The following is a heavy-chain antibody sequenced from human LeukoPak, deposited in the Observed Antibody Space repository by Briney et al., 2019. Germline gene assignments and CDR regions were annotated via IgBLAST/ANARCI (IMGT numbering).Heavy chain of an antibody. D-gene: IGHD3-9*01. Sequence: GSLRLSCAASGFTFSSYAMSWVRQAPGKGLEWVSAIRGSGGSTYYADSVKGRFTISRDNSKNTLYLQMNSLRAGDTAVYYCAKDMTGYLFDYWGQGTLVTVSS. CDR1: GFTFSSYA. J-gene: IGHJ4*02. CDR3: AKDMTGYLFDY. V-gene: IGHV3-23*01. CDR2: IRGSGGST.